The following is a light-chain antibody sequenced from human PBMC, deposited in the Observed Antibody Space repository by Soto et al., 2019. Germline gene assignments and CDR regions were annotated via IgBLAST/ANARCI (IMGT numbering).Light chain of an antibody. CDR1: ETVNSNY. CDR2: DAS. CDR3: QQRSNWPIT. V-gene: IGKV3D-20*02. J-gene: IGKJ5*01. Sequence: EIVLTQSPGTLSLSPGARAPLSCRASETVNSNYLAWYQQKRGQAPRLLIYDASTRATGIPARFSGSGSGTDFTLTISSLEPEDFAVYYCQQRSNWPITFGQGTRLENK.